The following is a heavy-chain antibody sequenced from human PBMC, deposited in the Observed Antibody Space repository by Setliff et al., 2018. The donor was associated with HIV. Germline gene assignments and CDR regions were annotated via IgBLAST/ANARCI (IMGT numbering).Heavy chain of an antibody. V-gene: IGHV4-39*01. D-gene: IGHD3-22*01. CDR2: IYHSGST. CDR3: ASRLYYYDSSAYPREEGFDP. Sequence: SETLSLTCTVSGGSISSNNYYWGWIRQPPGKGLEYIGSIYHSGSTYYNPSLKSRVTISIDTSKNQFSLKLSSVTAADTAVYYCASRLYYYDSSAYPREEGFDPWGQGTLVTVSS. CDR1: GGSISSNNYY. J-gene: IGHJ5*02.